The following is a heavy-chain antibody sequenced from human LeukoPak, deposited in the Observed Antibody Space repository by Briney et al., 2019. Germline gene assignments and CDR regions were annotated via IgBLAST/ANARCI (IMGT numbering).Heavy chain of an antibody. CDR1: GFTFSSYD. D-gene: IGHD2-15*01. J-gene: IGHJ4*02. Sequence: GGSLRLSCAASGFTFSSYDMTWVRQTPGRGLEWVSAISGGGCATYYADSVKGLFTISRDNSKNTLYLQMDSLRAEDTAIYYCAKSLAPCGGSCYEKYYFDYWGQGTLVTVSS. CDR3: AKSLAPCGGSCYEKYYFDY. CDR2: ISGGGCAT. V-gene: IGHV3-23*01.